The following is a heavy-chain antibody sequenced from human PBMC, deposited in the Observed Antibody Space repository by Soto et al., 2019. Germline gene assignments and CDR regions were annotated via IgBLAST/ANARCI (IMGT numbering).Heavy chain of an antibody. D-gene: IGHD2-2*01. CDR3: ARGSTRKNWFDP. J-gene: IGHJ5*02. Sequence: PSETLALTCTVSGGSISSYYWSWIRQPPGKGLEWIGYIYYNGNTNYHPSLKSRVTISVDTSKNQFSLKLSSVTAADTAVYYCARGSTRKNWFDPWGQGTLVTVSS. CDR1: GGSISSYY. V-gene: IGHV4-59*01. CDR2: IYYNGNT.